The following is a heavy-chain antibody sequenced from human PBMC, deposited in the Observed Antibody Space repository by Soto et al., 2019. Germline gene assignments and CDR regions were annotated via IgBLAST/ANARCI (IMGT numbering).Heavy chain of an antibody. Sequence: GGSLRLSCAAAGFTFSSHAMNWVRQAPGKGLEWVSVISFDGSNRYYAESVRGRYTISRDNSKNILYLHMNSLRPDDTAIYYCARAHGPYYDSSYYGLARNYFDYWGQGTLVTVSS. J-gene: IGHJ4*02. CDR3: ARAHGPYYDSSYYGLARNYFDY. D-gene: IGHD3-22*01. CDR2: ISFDGSNR. CDR1: GFTFSSHA. V-gene: IGHV3-30-3*01.